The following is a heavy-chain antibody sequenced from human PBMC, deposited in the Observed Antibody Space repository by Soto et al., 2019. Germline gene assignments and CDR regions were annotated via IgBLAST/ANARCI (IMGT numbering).Heavy chain of an antibody. Sequence: DVQLLESGGGLVQPGGSLRLSCAASGFTFSSYAMGWVRQGPGKGLEWVAVVSIGGSTHYADSVRGRFTISRDNSKNTLSLQMNSLTAEDTAVYFRAKRRGAGGHFDYWGQGALVTVSS. D-gene: IGHD2-15*01. CDR3: AKRRGAGGHFDY. CDR1: GFTFSSYA. CDR2: VSIGGST. J-gene: IGHJ4*02. V-gene: IGHV3-23*01.